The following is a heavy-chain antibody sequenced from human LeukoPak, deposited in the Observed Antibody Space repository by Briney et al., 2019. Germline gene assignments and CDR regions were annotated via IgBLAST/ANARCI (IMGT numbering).Heavy chain of an antibody. D-gene: IGHD2-15*01. Sequence: ASVKVSCKASGYAFAAYYVHWVRQAPGLGLEWMGWINPNSGGTNYAQKLQGRVTMTTDTSTSTAYMELRSLRSDDTAVYYCARDRRYCSGGSCPPNWFDPWGQGTLVTVSS. CDR1: GYAFAAYY. CDR2: INPNSGGT. V-gene: IGHV1-2*02. J-gene: IGHJ5*02. CDR3: ARDRRYCSGGSCPPNWFDP.